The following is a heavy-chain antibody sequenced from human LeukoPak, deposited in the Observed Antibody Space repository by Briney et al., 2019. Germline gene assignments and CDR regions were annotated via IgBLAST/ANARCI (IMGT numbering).Heavy chain of an antibody. V-gene: IGHV1-2*02. J-gene: IGHJ6*03. CDR2: INPNSGGT. D-gene: IGHD1-14*01. Sequence: ASVKVSCKASGYTFTGYYMHWVRQAPGQGLEWMGWINPNSGGTNYAQKFQGRVTMTRDTSISTAYMELSRLRSDNTAVYYCAAQSKTDYYYYYMDVWGKGTTVTVSS. CDR1: GYTFTGYY. CDR3: AAQSKTDYYYYYMDV.